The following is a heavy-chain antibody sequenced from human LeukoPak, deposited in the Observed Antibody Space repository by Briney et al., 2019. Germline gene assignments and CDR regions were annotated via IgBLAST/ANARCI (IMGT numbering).Heavy chain of an antibody. V-gene: IGHV4-31*03. Sequence: TPSQTLSLTCTVSGGSISSGGSYWSWIRQHPVKGLEWIGYIYYSGSTYYNPSLKSRLTISVDTSKNQFSLKLSSVTAADTAVYYCAREAVASPKFDCWGQGTLVTVSS. CDR3: AREAVASPKFDC. CDR2: IYYSGST. D-gene: IGHD5-12*01. J-gene: IGHJ4*02. CDR1: GGSISSGGSY.